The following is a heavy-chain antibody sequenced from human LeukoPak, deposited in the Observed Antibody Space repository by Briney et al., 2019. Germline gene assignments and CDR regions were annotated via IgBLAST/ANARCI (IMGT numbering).Heavy chain of an antibody. V-gene: IGHV4-4*09. D-gene: IGHD5-24*01. J-gene: IGHJ4*02. CDR1: GGSISSYY. CDR3: ARQARRAAYNPNDY. Sequence: PSETLSLSCTVSGGSISSYYWSWIRQPPGKELQWIGYIHITGTTKFNPSLESRVTMSLDTSKNQFSLKLSSVTAADTAVYYCARQARRAAYNPNDYWGQGTLVTVSS. CDR2: IHITGTT.